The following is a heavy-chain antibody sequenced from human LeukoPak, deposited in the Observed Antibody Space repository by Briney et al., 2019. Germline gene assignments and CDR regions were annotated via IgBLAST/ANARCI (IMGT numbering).Heavy chain of an antibody. J-gene: IGHJ4*02. CDR2: INPNDGDT. CDR1: GYTFTDYY. CDR3: ARANFLYCSSSTCLFDY. Sequence: ASVRVSYKASGYTFTDYYMHWVRQAPGQGFEWMGWINPNDGDTNYAQKFQGRVTMTRDTSISTAHMEVSRLRSDDTAVYYCARANFLYCSSSTCLFDYWGQGTLVTVSS. D-gene: IGHD2-2*01. V-gene: IGHV1-2*02.